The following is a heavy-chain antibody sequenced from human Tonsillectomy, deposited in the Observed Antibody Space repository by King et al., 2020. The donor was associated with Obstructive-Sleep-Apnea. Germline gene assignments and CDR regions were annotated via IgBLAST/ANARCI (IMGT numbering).Heavy chain of an antibody. CDR3: ATPDGSAWSCFDH. D-gene: IGHD6-19*01. V-gene: IGHV4-39*07. Sequence: QLQESGPTLVKPSETLSLTCTVSGGSISSSNYYWGWIRQPPGQGLEWIGSIYYSGDTFYNPYLKRRVNISIDKSKSQFSRKLSSVTAADTAVYYCATPDGSAWSCFDHWGQGTLVTVSS. CDR2: IYYSGDT. CDR1: GGSISSSNYY. J-gene: IGHJ4*02.